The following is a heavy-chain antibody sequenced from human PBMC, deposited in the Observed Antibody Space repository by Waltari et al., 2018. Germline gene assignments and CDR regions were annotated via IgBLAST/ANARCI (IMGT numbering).Heavy chain of an antibody. D-gene: IGHD3-16*01. Sequence: QVQLVQSGAEVKKPGASVKVSCKASGYTFTGYYMHWVRQVPGQGLKWMGGSNPSRGGRNEEGKCGGRVTMSRGTSSSTGSRGLGRLRADDTAGYDCAGVSGRGEGGMLAADVDYWGQGTLVTVSA. CDR2: SNPSRGGR. V-gene: IGHV1-2*02. CDR3: AGVSGRGEGGMLAADVDY. CDR1: GYTFTGYY. J-gene: IGHJ4*02.